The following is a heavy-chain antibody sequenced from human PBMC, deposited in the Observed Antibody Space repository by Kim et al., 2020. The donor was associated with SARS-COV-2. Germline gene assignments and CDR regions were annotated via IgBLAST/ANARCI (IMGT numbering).Heavy chain of an antibody. J-gene: IGHJ6*02. CDR2: GST. CDR3: ARSLLYGMDV. V-gene: IGHV4-4*09. Sequence: GSTISNPSLKSRVTISVDTSKNQFSLRLSSVTAADTAVYYCARSLLYGMDVWGQGTTVTVSS.